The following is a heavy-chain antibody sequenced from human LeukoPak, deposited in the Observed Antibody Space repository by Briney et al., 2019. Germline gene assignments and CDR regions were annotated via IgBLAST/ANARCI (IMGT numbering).Heavy chain of an antibody. CDR3: AREVYGSGSYRV. J-gene: IGHJ4*02. D-gene: IGHD3-10*01. CDR2: MNPNSGNT. CDR1: GYTFTSYD. V-gene: IGHV1-8*01. Sequence: ASVTVSCKASGYTFTSYDINWVRQATGQGLEWMGWMNPNSGNTGYAQKFQGRVTMTRNTSISTAYMELSSLRSEDTAVYYCAREVYGSGSYRVWGQGTLVTVSS.